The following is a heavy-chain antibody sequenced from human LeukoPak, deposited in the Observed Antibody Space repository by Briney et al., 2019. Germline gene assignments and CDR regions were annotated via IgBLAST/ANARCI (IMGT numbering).Heavy chain of an antibody. CDR2: IWYDGRNK. V-gene: IGHV3-30*19. D-gene: IGHD6-13*01. Sequence: GGSLRLSCAASGFTFDAYGIHWVRQAPGKGLEWVAVIWYDGRNKYYADSVKGRFTISRDNSKNTPYLQMNSLRPEDTAVYFCARDWYSSPGNLDFWGQGTLVTVSS. CDR1: GFTFDAYG. CDR3: ARDWYSSPGNLDF. J-gene: IGHJ4*02.